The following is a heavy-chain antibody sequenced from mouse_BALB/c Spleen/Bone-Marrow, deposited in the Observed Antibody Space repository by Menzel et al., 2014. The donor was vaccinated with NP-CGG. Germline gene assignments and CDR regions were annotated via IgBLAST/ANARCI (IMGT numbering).Heavy chain of an antibody. CDR3: ARSRTGTYFDY. D-gene: IGHD4-1*01. CDR2: INPSTGYT. J-gene: IGHJ2*01. Sequence: QVQLQQSGAELAKPGASVKMSCKASGYTFTSYWMHWVKQRPGQGLERIGYINPSTGYTEYNQKFKDKATLTADISSSTAYMQLSSLTSEDSAVYYCARSRTGTYFDYWGQGTTLTVSS. V-gene: IGHV1-7*01. CDR1: GYTFTSYW.